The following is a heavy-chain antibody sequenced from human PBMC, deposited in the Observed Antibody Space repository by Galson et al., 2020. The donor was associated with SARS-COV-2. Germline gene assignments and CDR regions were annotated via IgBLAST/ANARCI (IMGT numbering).Heavy chain of an antibody. CDR3: ARGVPGY. V-gene: IGHV4-34*01. J-gene: IGHJ4*02. CDR2: ISHSGST. Sequence: ETLSLTCAVYGGSFSGYSWSWIRQSPGKGLEWIGEISHSGSTNYNPSLKSRVTISVDTSKNQFSVKLRSVTAADTALYYCARGVPGYWGQGTLVTVSS. CDR1: GGSFSGYS.